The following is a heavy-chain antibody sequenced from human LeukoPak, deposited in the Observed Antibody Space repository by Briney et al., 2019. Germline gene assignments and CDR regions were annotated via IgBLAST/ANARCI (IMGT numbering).Heavy chain of an antibody. CDR2: INHSGST. J-gene: IGHJ3*02. V-gene: IGHV4-34*01. CDR3: ARVILGATLSDDAFDI. CDR1: GGSFSGYY. D-gene: IGHD1-26*01. Sequence: SETLSLTCAVYGGSFSGYYWSWIRQSPGKGLEWIGEINHSGSTNYNPSLKSRVTISVDTSKNQFSLKLSSVTAADTAVYYCARVILGATLSDDAFDIWGQGTMVTVSS.